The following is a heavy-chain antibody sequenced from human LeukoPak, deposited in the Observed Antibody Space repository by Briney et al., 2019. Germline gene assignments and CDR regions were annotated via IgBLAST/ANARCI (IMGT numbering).Heavy chain of an antibody. J-gene: IGHJ4*02. V-gene: IGHV3-33*01. D-gene: IGHD6-19*01. Sequence: PGGSLRLSCAASGFTFSSYGMHWSGRPPAKGLEGVAVIWYDGSNKYYADSVKGRFTISRDNSKNTLYLQMNSLRAEDTAVYYCARDYSSGADYWGQGTLVTVSS. CDR1: GFTFSSYG. CDR2: IWYDGSNK. CDR3: ARDYSSGADY.